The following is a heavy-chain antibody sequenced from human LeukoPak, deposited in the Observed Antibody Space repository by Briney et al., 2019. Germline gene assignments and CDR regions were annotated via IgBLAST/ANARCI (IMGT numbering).Heavy chain of an antibody. CDR2: ISDDGSKK. CDR1: GFTFSNYG. J-gene: IGHJ5*02. V-gene: IGHV3-30*18. Sequence: GRSLRLSCAASGFTFSNYGMHWVRQAPGKGLEWVAVISDDGSKKYYADSVKGRFTISRDNSNIMLYLQMNSLSAEDTAVYYCAKDEGHSGSFGGHNWFDPWGQGTLVTVSS. CDR3: AKDEGHSGSFGGHNWFDP. D-gene: IGHD1-26*01.